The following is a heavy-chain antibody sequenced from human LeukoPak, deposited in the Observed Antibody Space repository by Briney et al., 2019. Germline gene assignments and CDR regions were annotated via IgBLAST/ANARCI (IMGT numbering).Heavy chain of an antibody. CDR3: ARPMGVWGSYRYYFDY. J-gene: IGHJ4*02. V-gene: IGHV3-21*01. CDR1: GFTFSSYS. Sequence: GGSLRLSCAASGFTFSSYSMTWVRQAPGKGLEWVSSISSSSSYIYYADSVKGRFTISRDNAKNSLYLQMNSLRAEDTAVYYCARPMGVWGSYRYYFDYWGQGTLVTVSS. CDR2: ISSSSSYI. D-gene: IGHD3-16*02.